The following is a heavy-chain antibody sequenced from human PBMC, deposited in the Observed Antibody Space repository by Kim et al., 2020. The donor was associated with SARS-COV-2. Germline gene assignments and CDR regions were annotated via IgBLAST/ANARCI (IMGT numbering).Heavy chain of an antibody. Sequence: GGSLRLSCTASGFTFGDYAMSWVRQAPGKGLEWVGFIRSKAYGGTTEYAASVKGRFTISRDDSKSIAYLQMNSLKTEDTAVYYCTREEWLHSGDYWGQGTLVTVSS. J-gene: IGHJ4*02. D-gene: IGHD5-12*01. CDR1: GFTFGDYA. CDR2: IRSKAYGGTT. CDR3: TREEWLHSGDY. V-gene: IGHV3-49*04.